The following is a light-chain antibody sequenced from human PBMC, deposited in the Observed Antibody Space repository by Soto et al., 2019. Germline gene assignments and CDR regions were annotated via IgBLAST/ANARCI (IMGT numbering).Light chain of an antibody. J-gene: IGKJ5*01. CDR2: DAS. CDR3: QQYDDLPIT. V-gene: IGKV1-33*01. CDR1: QDINKF. Sequence: DIPMTQSPSSLSASVGDRVAITCQASQDINKFLNWYQQKPGKAPKLLIYDASNLQTGVPSRFSGSGSGTDFTFTISSLQPEDIATYYCQQYDDLPITFGQGTRLEIK.